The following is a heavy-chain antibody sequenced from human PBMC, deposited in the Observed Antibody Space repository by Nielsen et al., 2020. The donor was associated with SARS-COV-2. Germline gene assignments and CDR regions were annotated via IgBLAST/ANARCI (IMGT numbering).Heavy chain of an antibody. CDR1: GFTFDDYA. CDR3: ARVYYDSSGYLNYFDY. D-gene: IGHD3-22*01. V-gene: IGHV3-20*01. Sequence: GGSLRLSCAASGFTFDDYAMHWVRQAPGKGLEWVSGINWNGGSTGYADSVKGRFTISRDNAKNSLYLQMNSLRAEDTALYHCARVYYDSSGYLNYFDYWGQGTLVTVSS. J-gene: IGHJ4*02. CDR2: INWNGGST.